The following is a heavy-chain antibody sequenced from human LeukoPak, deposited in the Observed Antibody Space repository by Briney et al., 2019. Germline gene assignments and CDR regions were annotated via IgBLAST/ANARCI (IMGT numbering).Heavy chain of an antibody. CDR2: ISSSSSTI. CDR3: ASPKRAGNFDY. V-gene: IGHV3-48*04. D-gene: IGHD6-13*01. Sequence: GGSLRLSCAASGFTFSSYSMNWVRQAPGKGLEWVSYISSSSSTIYYADSVKGRFTISRDNAKNSLYLQMNSLRAEDTAVYYCASPKRAGNFDYWGQGTLVTVSS. CDR1: GFTFSSYS. J-gene: IGHJ4*02.